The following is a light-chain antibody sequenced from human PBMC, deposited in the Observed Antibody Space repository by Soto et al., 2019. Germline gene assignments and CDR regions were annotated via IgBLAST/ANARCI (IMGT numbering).Light chain of an antibody. V-gene: IGKV3-15*01. CDR3: QQYNNWPLA. CDR2: GAS. Sequence: RVMTQSPATLSVSPGERGTLSCRAIQSLSSNISWYQHKPGQATRLRIYGASTRATDIPARFSGSGSGTEFTLTISSLQSEDFAGYFCQQYNNWPLAFGQGTRLEI. CDR1: QSLSSN. J-gene: IGKJ5*01.